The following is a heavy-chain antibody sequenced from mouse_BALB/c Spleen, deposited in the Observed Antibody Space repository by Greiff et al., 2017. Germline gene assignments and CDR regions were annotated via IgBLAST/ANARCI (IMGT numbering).Heavy chain of an antibody. CDR3: ARDYGNEFAY. J-gene: IGHJ3*01. V-gene: IGHV5-4*02. Sequence: EVQRVESGGGLVKPGGSLKLSCAASGFTFSDYYMYWVRQTPEKRLEWVATISDGGSYTYYPDSVKGRFTISRDNAKNNLYLQMSSLKSEDTAMYYCARDYGNEFAYWGQGTLVTVSA. CDR1: GFTFSDYY. CDR2: ISDGGSYT. D-gene: IGHD2-1*01.